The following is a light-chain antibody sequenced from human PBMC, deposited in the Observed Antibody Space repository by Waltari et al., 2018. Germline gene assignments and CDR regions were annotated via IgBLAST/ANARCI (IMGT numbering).Light chain of an antibody. CDR1: HKIDSRY. Sequence: EIVLTQSRDTLSLSPGERATLSCRASHKIDSRYLAWYQQKPGQAPRLLIFGASTRATDIPDRFSGSGSGTDYTLTISRLEPEDAAAFYCQHYGTSSFTFGPGSKVHI. J-gene: IGKJ3*01. V-gene: IGKV3-20*01. CDR2: GAS. CDR3: QHYGTSSFT.